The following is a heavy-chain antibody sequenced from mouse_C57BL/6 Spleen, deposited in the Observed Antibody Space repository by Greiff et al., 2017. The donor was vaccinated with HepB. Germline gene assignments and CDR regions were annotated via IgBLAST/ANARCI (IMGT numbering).Heavy chain of an antibody. V-gene: IGHV1-42*01. J-gene: IGHJ2*01. CDR1: GYSFTGYY. D-gene: IGHD2-2*01. Sequence: VQLQQSGPELVKPGASVKISCKASGYSFTGYYMNWVKQSPEKSLEWIGEINPSTGGTTYNQKFKAKATLTVDKSSSTAYMQLKSLTSEDSAVYYCARWGVTTGIDYWGQGTTLTVSS. CDR3: ARWGVTTGIDY. CDR2: INPSTGGT.